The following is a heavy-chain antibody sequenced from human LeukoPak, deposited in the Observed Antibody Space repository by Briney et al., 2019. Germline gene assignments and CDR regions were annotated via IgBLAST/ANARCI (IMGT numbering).Heavy chain of an antibody. CDR2: ISSSGDST. CDR1: GFTFSNYA. J-gene: IGHJ4*02. CDR3: AKVRAGHYFDY. D-gene: IGHD6-19*01. Sequence: GRSLRLSCAASGFTFSNYALSWVRQAPGKGLEWVSSISSSGDSTYYADSVKGRFTISGDNSKNTLYLQMNSLRAEDTAVYYCAKVRAGHYFDYWGQGTLVTVSS. V-gene: IGHV3-23*01.